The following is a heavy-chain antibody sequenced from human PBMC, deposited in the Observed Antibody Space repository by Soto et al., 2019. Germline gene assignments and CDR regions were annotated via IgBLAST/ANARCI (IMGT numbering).Heavy chain of an antibody. Sequence: QVHRVQSGAEVKKPGSSVRVSCKASGDTFSSFSISWVRQAPGQGPEWIGGIVPMYDTPVYAQDFQGRVTISADASTTTAYMELSSLRSADTALYFCARERGDRPVAGSDAFATWGQGTLVTV. CDR2: IVPMYDTP. D-gene: IGHD6-19*01. CDR3: ARERGDRPVAGSDAFAT. V-gene: IGHV1-69*01. J-gene: IGHJ3*02. CDR1: GDTFSSFS.